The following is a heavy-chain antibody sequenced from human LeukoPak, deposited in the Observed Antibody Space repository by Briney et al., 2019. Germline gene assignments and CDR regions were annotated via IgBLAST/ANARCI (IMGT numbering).Heavy chain of an antibody. J-gene: IGHJ4*02. V-gene: IGHV1-69*01. D-gene: IGHD3-22*01. CDR2: IIPIFVTA. Sequence: SSVKVSCKASGGTFSSYAISWVRQAPGQGLESMGGIIPIFVTANYAQKFQGRVTSTADESTSTAYMELSSLRSEDTAVYYCAGTYDSRNGYFDYWGQGTLVTVSS. CDR1: GGTFSSYA. CDR3: AGTYDSRNGYFDY.